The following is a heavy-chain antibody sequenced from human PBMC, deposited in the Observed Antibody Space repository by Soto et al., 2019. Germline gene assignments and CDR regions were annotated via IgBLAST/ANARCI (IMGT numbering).Heavy chain of an antibody. D-gene: IGHD2-2*01. Sequence: SEPQCLTCAVSGGSISSGGYSWSWIRQPPGKGLEWIGYIYHSGSTYYNPSLKSRVTISVDRSKNQFSLKLSSVTAADTAVYYCARVPDRWGQGTLVTVSS. V-gene: IGHV4-30-2*01. CDR3: ARVPDR. CDR2: IYHSGST. CDR1: GGSISSGGYS. J-gene: IGHJ5*02.